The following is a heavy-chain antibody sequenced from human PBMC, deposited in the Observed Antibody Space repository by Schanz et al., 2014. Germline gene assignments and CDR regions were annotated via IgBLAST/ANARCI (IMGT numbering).Heavy chain of an antibody. CDR2: ISHTGETQ. CDR1: GFTFSASA. CDR3: ARVVFFCDSSSCMNFYYMDV. Sequence: EVQLVESGGGLVQPGGSLKLSCAASGFTFSASAMHWVRQAPGKGLEWLSSISHTGETQHSADSVQGRFTISRDNAKNSLYLQLSSLQGEDTAVYFCARVVFFCDSSSCMNFYYMDVWGKGTTVTVSS. V-gene: IGHV3-48*03. D-gene: IGHD2-21*01. J-gene: IGHJ6*03.